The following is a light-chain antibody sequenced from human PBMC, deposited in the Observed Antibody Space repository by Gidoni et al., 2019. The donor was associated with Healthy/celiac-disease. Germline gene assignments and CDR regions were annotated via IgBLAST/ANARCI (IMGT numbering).Light chain of an antibody. J-gene: IGKJ4*01. CDR2: GAS. V-gene: IGKV3-20*01. CDR1: QSVSSSY. CDR3: QQYGSSPLT. Sequence: PGTLSLSPGERATLSCRASQSVSSSYLAWYQQKPGQAPRLLIYGASSRATGIPDRFSGSGSGTDFTLTISRLESEDFAVYYCQQYGSSPLTFGGGTKVEIK.